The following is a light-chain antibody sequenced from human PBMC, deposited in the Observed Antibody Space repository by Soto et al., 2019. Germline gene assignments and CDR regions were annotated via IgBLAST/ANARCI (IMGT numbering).Light chain of an antibody. J-gene: IGKJ3*01. CDR2: DAS. V-gene: IGKV1-39*01. Sequence: DIQMTQSPCSLSSSLGDIVTITCRASQSISRWLAWYQQQPGKVPKLLIYDASYLQGGVPSRFSGSESGTDFTLNISDLRPEDFATYYCQQSFSIPFTFGPGTKVDIK. CDR3: QQSFSIPFT. CDR1: QSISRW.